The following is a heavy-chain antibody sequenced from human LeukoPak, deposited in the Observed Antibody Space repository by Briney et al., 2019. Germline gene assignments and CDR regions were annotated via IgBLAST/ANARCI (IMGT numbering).Heavy chain of an antibody. CDR3: ARASSSSPRASDY. Sequence: GGSPRLSCAASGFTFSSYDMHWVRQATGKGLEWVSAIGTAGDTYYPGSVKGRFTISRENAKNSLYLQMNSLRAGDTAVYYCARASSSSPRASDYWGQGTLVTVSS. CDR1: GFTFSSYD. V-gene: IGHV3-13*01. D-gene: IGHD6-13*01. CDR2: IGTAGDT. J-gene: IGHJ4*02.